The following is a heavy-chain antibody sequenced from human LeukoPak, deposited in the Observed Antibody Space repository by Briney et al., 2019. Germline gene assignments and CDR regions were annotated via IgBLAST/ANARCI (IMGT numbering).Heavy chain of an antibody. CDR3: ARHVSPTYYFDY. V-gene: IGHV4-39*01. D-gene: IGHD5/OR15-5a*01. CDR2: IYYSGST. CDR1: GGSISSSPYY. J-gene: IGHJ4*02. Sequence: SETLSLTCTVSGGSISSSPYYWGWIRQPPGKGLEWIGSIYYSGSTYYNPSLKSRVTISVDTSKNHFSLKLSSVTAADTAVYFCARHVSPTYYFDYWGQGTLVTVSS.